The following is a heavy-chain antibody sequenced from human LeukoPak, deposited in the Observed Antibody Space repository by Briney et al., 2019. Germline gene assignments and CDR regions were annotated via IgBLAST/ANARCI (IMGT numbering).Heavy chain of an antibody. V-gene: IGHV3-43*02. CDR3: AEDFAVLAAAGTGPYDY. J-gene: IGHJ4*02. D-gene: IGHD6-13*01. Sequence: SGGSLRLSCAASGFTFDDYAMHWVRQTPGKGLEWVSLISGDGGSTYYADSVKGRFTISRDNSKNSLYLQMNSLRTEDTALYYCAEDFAVLAAAGTGPYDYWGQGTLVTVSS. CDR1: GFTFDDYA. CDR2: ISGDGGST.